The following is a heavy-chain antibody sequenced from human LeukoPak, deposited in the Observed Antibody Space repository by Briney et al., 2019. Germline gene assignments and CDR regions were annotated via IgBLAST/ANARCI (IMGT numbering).Heavy chain of an antibody. CDR1: GLTFSSYG. D-gene: IGHD3-3*01. CDR3: AKDRTIFGVVIGDNWFDP. V-gene: IGHV3-30*18. CDR2: ISKDGSNK. J-gene: IGHJ5*02. Sequence: PGRSLRLSCAAAGLTFSSYGMHWVRQAPGKGLEWVAYISKDGSNKYYLRSVKGRFTISRDNSKNTLYLQMNSLRAEDTAVYYCAKDRTIFGVVIGDNWFDPWGQGTLVTVSS.